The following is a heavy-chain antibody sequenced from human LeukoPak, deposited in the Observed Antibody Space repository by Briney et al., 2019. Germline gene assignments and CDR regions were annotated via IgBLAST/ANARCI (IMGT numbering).Heavy chain of an antibody. CDR1: GYTFTSYG. Sequence: ASVKVSCKASGYTFTSYGISWVRQAPGHGLEGMGWISAYKGNTNYAQKLQGRVTMTTDTSTSTAYMELRSLRSDDTAVYYCARDGLWFGELLFDPWGQGTLVTVSS. J-gene: IGHJ5*02. CDR2: ISAYKGNT. CDR3: ARDGLWFGELLFDP. D-gene: IGHD3-10*01. V-gene: IGHV1-18*01.